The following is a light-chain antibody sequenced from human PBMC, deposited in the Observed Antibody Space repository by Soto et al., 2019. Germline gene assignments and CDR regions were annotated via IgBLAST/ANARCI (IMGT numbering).Light chain of an antibody. CDR2: GAS. CDR1: QSVSSSY. Sequence: EIVLTQSPGPLSLSPGERATLSCTASQSVSSSYLAWYQQKPGQAPRLLIYGASIRATGIPARFSGSGSGTDFTLTISSLEPEDFAVYYCQQRSNWPPWTFGQGTKVDIK. J-gene: IGKJ1*01. V-gene: IGKV3D-20*02. CDR3: QQRSNWPPWT.